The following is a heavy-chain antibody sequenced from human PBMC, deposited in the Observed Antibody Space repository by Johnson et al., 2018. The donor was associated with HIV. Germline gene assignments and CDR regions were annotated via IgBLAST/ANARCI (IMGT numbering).Heavy chain of an antibody. D-gene: IGHD6-19*01. J-gene: IGHJ3*01. CDR1: EFSFSTYA. Sequence: QVQLVESGGGVVQPERSLRLSCAASEFSFSTYAMRWVRQAPGKGLEGVAVISYDGSNKYYADSVKGRFTISRDNAKKTLYLQMSSLRAEDTAIYYCARKQCLEIPSDALDVWGQGTMVTVSS. V-gene: IGHV3-30-3*01. CDR3: ARKQCLEIPSDALDV. CDR2: ISYDGSNK.